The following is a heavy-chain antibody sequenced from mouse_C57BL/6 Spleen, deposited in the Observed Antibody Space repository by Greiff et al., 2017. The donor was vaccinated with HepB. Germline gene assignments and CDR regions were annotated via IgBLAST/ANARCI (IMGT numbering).Heavy chain of an antibody. Sequence: VKLVESGAELVRPGASVTLSCKASGYTFTDYEMHWVKQTPVHGLEWIGAIDPETGGTAYNQKFKGKAILTADKSSSTAYMELRSLTSEDSAVYYCTRRCGNFWGQGTSVTVSS. CDR3: TRRCGNF. J-gene: IGHJ4*01. CDR2: IDPETGGT. V-gene: IGHV1-15*01. D-gene: IGHD1-1*02. CDR1: GYTFTDYE.